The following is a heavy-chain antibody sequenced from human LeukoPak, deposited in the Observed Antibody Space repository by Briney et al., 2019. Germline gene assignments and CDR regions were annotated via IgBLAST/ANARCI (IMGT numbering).Heavy chain of an antibody. Sequence: PGGSLRLSCGASGFTFSTYAMSWVRQAPGKGLEWVSAVSGSGGSTYYADSVKGRFTLSRDNSKNTLYLQMNSLRAEDTAVYYCAKRGMTTIKEWFDYWGQGTLVTVSS. J-gene: IGHJ4*02. CDR1: GFTFSTYA. D-gene: IGHD5-24*01. CDR2: VSGSGGST. V-gene: IGHV3-23*01. CDR3: AKRGMTTIKEWFDY.